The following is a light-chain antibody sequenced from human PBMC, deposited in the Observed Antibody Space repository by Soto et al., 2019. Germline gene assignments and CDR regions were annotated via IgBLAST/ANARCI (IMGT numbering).Light chain of an antibody. CDR2: DVT. CDR1: SSDVGGYNY. CDR3: TSYTTSSPYLV. J-gene: IGLJ7*01. Sequence: QSVLTQPASVSGSPGQSITISCTGTSSDVGGYNYVSWYQHHPGKAPKFMIYDVTNRPSGVSNRFSGSKSGNTASLTISGLQAEDEADYYCTSYTTSSPYLVFGGGTQLTVL. V-gene: IGLV2-14*03.